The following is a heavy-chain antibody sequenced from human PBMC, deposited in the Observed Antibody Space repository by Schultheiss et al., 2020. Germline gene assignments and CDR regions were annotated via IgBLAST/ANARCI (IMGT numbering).Heavy chain of an antibody. CDR1: GGSISSYY. D-gene: IGHD1-14*01. Sequence: SQTLSLTCTVSGGSISSYYWSWIRQPPGKGLEWIGYIYYSGSTNYNPSLKSRVTISVDTSKNQFSLKLRSVTAADTAVYYCAKDKRKKMDVWCQGTTGPVSS. J-gene: IGHJ6*02. V-gene: IGHV4-59*08. CDR3: AKDKRKKMDV. CDR2: IYYSGST.